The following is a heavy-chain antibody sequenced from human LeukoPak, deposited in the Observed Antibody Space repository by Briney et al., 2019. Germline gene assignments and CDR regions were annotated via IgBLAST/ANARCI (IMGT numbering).Heavy chain of an antibody. CDR1: GNTFTGYY. CDR3: ARGSRWLQLQDWFDP. J-gene: IGHJ5*02. Sequence: ASVKVSCKASGNTFTGYYMHWVRQAPGQGLEWTGWINPNSGGTNYAQKFQGRVTMTRDTPISTAYMELSRLRSDDTAVYYCARGSRWLQLQDWFDPWGQGTLVTVSS. D-gene: IGHD5-24*01. V-gene: IGHV1-2*02. CDR2: INPNSGGT.